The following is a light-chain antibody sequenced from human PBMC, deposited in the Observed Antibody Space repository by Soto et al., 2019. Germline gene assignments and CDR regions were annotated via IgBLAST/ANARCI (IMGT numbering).Light chain of an antibody. CDR2: DVS. V-gene: IGLV2-14*03. Sequence: QSALTQPASVSGSPGQSINISCTGTSSDVGGYTYVSWYQHHPGKAPKLIIYDVSNRPSGVSNPFSGSKSGNTASLTISGLRPEDEADYYCSSYTTSNTRQIVFGTGTKVTVL. J-gene: IGLJ1*01. CDR1: SSDVGGYTY. CDR3: SSYTTSNTRQIV.